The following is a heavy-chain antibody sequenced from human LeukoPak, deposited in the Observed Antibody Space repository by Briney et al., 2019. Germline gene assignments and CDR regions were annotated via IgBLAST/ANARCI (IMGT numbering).Heavy chain of an antibody. Sequence: GGSLRLSCAASGFPFSSYAMHWVRQAPGKGLEWVAFIRYDGSNKYYADSVKGRFTISRDNSKNTLYLQMNSLRAEDTAVYYCAKEGEYYDFWSGYFDYWGQGTLVTVSS. CDR2: IRYDGSNK. CDR3: AKEGEYYDFWSGYFDY. D-gene: IGHD3-3*01. V-gene: IGHV3-30*02. CDR1: GFPFSSYA. J-gene: IGHJ4*02.